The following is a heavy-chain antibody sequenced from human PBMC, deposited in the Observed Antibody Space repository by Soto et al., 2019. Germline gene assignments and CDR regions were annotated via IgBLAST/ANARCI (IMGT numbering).Heavy chain of an antibody. V-gene: IGHV3-23*01. CDR1: GFTFSSYA. J-gene: IGHJ4*02. D-gene: IGHD2-15*01. CDR2: ISGSGDNT. Sequence: GGSLRLSCAASGFTFSSYAMSWVRQAPGKGLEWVSGISGSGDNTYYADSVKGRFSISRDTSKNTLYLQMNSLRAEDTAVYYCAKSYPLVVAATPHDNWGQGTLVTVSS. CDR3: AKSYPLVVAATPHDN.